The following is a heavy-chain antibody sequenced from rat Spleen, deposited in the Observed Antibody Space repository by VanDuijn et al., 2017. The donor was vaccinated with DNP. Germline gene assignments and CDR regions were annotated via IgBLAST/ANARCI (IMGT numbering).Heavy chain of an antibody. J-gene: IGHJ1*01. CDR1: GFNFNDYW. CDR3: ARGSSSIYWYFDF. V-gene: IGHV4-2*01. CDR2: INKDSSII. D-gene: IGHD1-2*01. Sequence: EVRLVESGGGLVQPGRSLKLSCAASGFNFNDYWMGWVRQAPGKGLEWIGEINKDSSIIKYNPSLKDKFTISRDNAQNTLYLQMSKLGSEDTAIYYCARGSSSIYWYFDFWGPGTMVTVSS.